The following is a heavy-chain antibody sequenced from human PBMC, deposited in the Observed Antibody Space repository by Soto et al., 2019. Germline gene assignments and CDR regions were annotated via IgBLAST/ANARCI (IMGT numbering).Heavy chain of an antibody. Sequence: EVQLVESGGGLVQPGRSLRLSCAASGFTFDDYAMHWVRQAPGKGLEWVSGISWNSGSIGYADSVKGRFTISRDNAKNSLYLQMNSLRAEDTALYYCAKVTESIADQYSQHWGQGTLVTVSS. CDR1: GFTFDDYA. CDR2: ISWNSGSI. CDR3: AKVTESIADQYSQH. J-gene: IGHJ1*01. D-gene: IGHD6-6*01. V-gene: IGHV3-9*01.